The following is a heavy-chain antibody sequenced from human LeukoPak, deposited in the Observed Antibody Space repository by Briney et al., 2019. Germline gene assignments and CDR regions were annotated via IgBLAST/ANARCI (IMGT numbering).Heavy chain of an antibody. CDR1: GYTFTGYY. V-gene: IGHV1-2*02. Sequence: ASVKVSCKASGYTFTGYYMHWVRQAPGQGLEWMGWINPNSGGTNYAQKFQGRVTMTRDTSISTAYMELSRLRSDDTTVYYCARRAGAYSHPYDYWGQGTLVTVSS. CDR3: ARRAGAYSHPYDY. CDR2: INPNSGGT. J-gene: IGHJ4*02. D-gene: IGHD4/OR15-4a*01.